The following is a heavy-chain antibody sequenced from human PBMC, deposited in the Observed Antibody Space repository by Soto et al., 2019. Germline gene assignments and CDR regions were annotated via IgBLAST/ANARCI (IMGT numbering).Heavy chain of an antibody. CDR3: ARFNVVTESNGMDV. CDR2: INAGNGNT. V-gene: IGHV1-3*05. Sequence: QVQLVQSGAEEKKPGASVKVSCKASGYTFTSYAMHWVRQAPGQRLEWMGWINAGNGNTKYSQKFQGRVTITRDTSASTAYMELSSLRSEDTAVYYCARFNVVTESNGMDVWGQGATVTVSS. D-gene: IGHD2-15*01. J-gene: IGHJ6*02. CDR1: GYTFTSYA.